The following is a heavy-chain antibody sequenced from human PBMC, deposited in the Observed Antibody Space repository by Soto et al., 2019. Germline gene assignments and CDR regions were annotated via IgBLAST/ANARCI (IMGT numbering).Heavy chain of an antibody. D-gene: IGHD1-26*01. CDR1: GFIFSTYG. Sequence: QVQLVESGGGVVQPGRSLRLSCTTSGFIFSTYGIHWVRQAPGKGLEWVAAIWPDGSNKYYADSVKGRFTISRDNYRNILWLQMNSLRAEDTAIYYWVRAVGPYDYWGQGTLVTVSS. J-gene: IGHJ4*02. CDR3: VRAVGPYDY. V-gene: IGHV3-33*01. CDR2: IWPDGSNK.